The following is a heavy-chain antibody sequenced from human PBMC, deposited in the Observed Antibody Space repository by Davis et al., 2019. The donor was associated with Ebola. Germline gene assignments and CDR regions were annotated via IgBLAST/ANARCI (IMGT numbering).Heavy chain of an antibody. Sequence: GGSLRLSCAASGFTFSSYGMHWVSQAPGKGLEWVAVISYDGSNKYYADSVKGRFTISRDNSKNTLYLQMNSLRAEDTAVYYCAKDLRTITIFGAARYYYYYGMDVWGQGTTVTVSS. J-gene: IGHJ6*02. D-gene: IGHD3-3*01. V-gene: IGHV3-30*18. CDR3: AKDLRTITIFGAARYYYYYGMDV. CDR2: ISYDGSNK. CDR1: GFTFSSYG.